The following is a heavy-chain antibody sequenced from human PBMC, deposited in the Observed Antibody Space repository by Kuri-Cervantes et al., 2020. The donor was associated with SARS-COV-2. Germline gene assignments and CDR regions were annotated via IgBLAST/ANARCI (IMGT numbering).Heavy chain of an antibody. V-gene: IGHV3-13*03. D-gene: IGHD3-3*01. CDR1: GFTFSSYD. Sequence: GESLNIFCAACGFTFSSYDWHWVRQATGKGLEWVSAIGTAGDTYYPGSVKGQFTISRENAKNSLYLQMNSLRAEDTAVYYCARERQNYDFWSGYVGSYFDYWGQGTLVTVSS. CDR3: ARERQNYDFWSGYVGSYFDY. CDR2: IGTAGDT. J-gene: IGHJ4*02.